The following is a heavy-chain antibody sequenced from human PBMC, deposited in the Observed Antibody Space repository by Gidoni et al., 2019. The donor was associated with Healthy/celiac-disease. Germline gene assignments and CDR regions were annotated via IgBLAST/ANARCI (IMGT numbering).Heavy chain of an antibody. CDR3: ARGGSPLPILRFLEWLSHAFDI. CDR2: IKQDGSEK. D-gene: IGHD3-3*01. V-gene: IGHV3-7*03. Sequence: ETQLVESGGGLVQPGGSMRLSCAASGFTFSSYWMSWVGQAPGKGLEWVANIKQDGSEKYYVDSVKGRFTISRDNAKNSLYLQMNSLRAEDTAVYYCARGGSPLPILRFLEWLSHAFDIWGQGTMVTVSS. CDR1: GFTFSSYW. J-gene: IGHJ3*02.